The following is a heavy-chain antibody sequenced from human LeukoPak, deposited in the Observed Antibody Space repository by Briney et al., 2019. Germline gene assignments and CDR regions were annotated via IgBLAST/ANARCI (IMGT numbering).Heavy chain of an antibody. CDR1: GFTFSGYG. CDR3: AKGTSFHQDY. D-gene: IGHD2-15*01. Sequence: GGSLRLSCSASGFTFSGYGMHWVRQAPGKGLEWVAIIRSDGSEKYYADSVKGRFIISRDNSKNALYLQMNSLRPEDTAVYYCAKGTSFHQDYWGQGTLVTVSS. CDR2: IRSDGSEK. J-gene: IGHJ4*02. V-gene: IGHV3-30*02.